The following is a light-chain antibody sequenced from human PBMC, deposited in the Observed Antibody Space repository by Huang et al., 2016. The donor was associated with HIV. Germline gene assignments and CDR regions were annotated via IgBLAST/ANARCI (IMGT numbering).Light chain of an antibody. Sequence: IQLTQSPSSLSASVGDRVIITCRASQDISNSLAWYQQYPGKAPRPLNFGASTLQSWVSSRFSGSASGTYFTLTINDLQPEDFATYYCQQLHQYPVTFGQGTRLDIE. CDR1: QDISNS. V-gene: IGKV1-9*01. CDR3: QQLHQYPVT. CDR2: GAS. J-gene: IGKJ5*01.